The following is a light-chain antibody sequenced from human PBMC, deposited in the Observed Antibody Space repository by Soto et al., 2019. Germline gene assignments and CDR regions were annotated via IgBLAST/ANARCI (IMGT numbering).Light chain of an antibody. CDR1: QSVSSY. J-gene: IGKJ2*01. Sequence: EIVLTQSPATLSLSPGERATLSCRASQSVSSYLAWYQQKPGQAPRLLIYDASNRATGIPARCSGIGSGTDFTLTISSLEPEDFAVYYCQQRSNWPPTYPFGQGTKLEIK. V-gene: IGKV3-11*01. CDR2: DAS. CDR3: QQRSNWPPTYP.